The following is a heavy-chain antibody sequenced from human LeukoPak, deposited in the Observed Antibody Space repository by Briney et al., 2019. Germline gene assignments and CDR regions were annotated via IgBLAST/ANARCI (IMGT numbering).Heavy chain of an antibody. CDR3: ARGSVRLRTLDY. J-gene: IGHJ4*02. Sequence: SETLSLTCAVYGGSFSGYYWSWIRQPPGKGLEWIGEINHSGSTNYNPSLKSRVTISVDTSKNQFSLKLSSVTAADTAVYYCARGSVRLRTLDYWGQGTLVTVSS. CDR2: INHSGST. V-gene: IGHV4-34*01. CDR1: GGSFSGYY. D-gene: IGHD5/OR15-5a*01.